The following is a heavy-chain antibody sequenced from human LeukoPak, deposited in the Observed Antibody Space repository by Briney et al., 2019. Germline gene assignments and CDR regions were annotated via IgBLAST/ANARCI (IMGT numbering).Heavy chain of an antibody. V-gene: IGHV4-34*01. D-gene: IGHD6-19*01. CDR2: INHSGST. Sequence: PSGALSLTCAVYGGSFSGYYWTRIRQPPGKGLEWIGEINHSGSTNYNPSLKSRVTISVDTSKNQFSLKLSSVTAADTAVYYCARGQDSSGWYGTLNYWGQGTLATVSS. J-gene: IGHJ4*02. CDR1: GGSFSGYY. CDR3: ARGQDSSGWYGTLNY.